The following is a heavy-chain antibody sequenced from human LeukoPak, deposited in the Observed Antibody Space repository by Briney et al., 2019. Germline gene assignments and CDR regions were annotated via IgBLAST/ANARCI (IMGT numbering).Heavy chain of an antibody. J-gene: IGHJ5*02. CDR2: IYYSGST. D-gene: IGHD3-10*01. CDR3: ARGSLLGLWFGELLSRSWFDP. Sequence: SETLSLTCTVSGGSISSSSYYWGWIRQPPGKGLEWLGSIYYSGSTYYNPSLKSRVTISVDTSKNQFSLKLSSVTAADTAVYYCARGSLLGLWFGELLSRSWFDPWGQGTLVTVSS. V-gene: IGHV4-39*07. CDR1: GGSISSSSYY.